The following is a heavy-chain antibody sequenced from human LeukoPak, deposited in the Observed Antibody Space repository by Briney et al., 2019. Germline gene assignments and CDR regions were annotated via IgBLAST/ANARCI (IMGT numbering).Heavy chain of an antibody. CDR3: ARDTQLWRWEQPIDY. V-gene: IGHV4-38-2*02. Sequence: SETLSLTCSVSGYSISSGYYWGWIRQPPGKGLEWIGSIYHSGSTYYNPSLKSRVTISVDTSKNQFSLKLSSVTAADTAVYYCARDTQLWRWEQPIDYWGQGTLVTVSS. CDR1: GYSISSGYY. D-gene: IGHD1-26*01. CDR2: IYHSGST. J-gene: IGHJ4*02.